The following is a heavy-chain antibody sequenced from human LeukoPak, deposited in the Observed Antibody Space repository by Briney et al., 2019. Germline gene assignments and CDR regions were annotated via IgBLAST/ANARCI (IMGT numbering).Heavy chain of an antibody. Sequence: SETLSLTCTVSGGSVSSSFYYWGWIRQPPGKGLEWIGSMYFSGSTHYNPSLKSRVTISVDTSKNQFSLKLSSVTAADTAVYYCARTEFSYGWFDCWGRGTLVTVSS. CDR1: GGSVSSSFYY. D-gene: IGHD5-18*01. V-gene: IGHV4-39*01. J-gene: IGHJ4*02. CDR3: ARTEFSYGWFDC. CDR2: MYFSGST.